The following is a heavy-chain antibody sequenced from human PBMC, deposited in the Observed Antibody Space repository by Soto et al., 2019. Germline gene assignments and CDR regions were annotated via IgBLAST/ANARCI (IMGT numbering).Heavy chain of an antibody. V-gene: IGHV3-33*03. CDR3: VVDASGLLDD. D-gene: IGHD2-15*01. CDR2: IWYDGNKK. CDR1: GLNLRSNG. Sequence: GILSLSGAAAGLNLRSNGMHWVRQAPGKGLEWVAVIWYDGNKKYYGDSVRGRFTISRENSKNNPYLEMNSLRAEDTAVYYCVVDASGLLDDWGQGTKVTVSS. J-gene: IGHJ3*01.